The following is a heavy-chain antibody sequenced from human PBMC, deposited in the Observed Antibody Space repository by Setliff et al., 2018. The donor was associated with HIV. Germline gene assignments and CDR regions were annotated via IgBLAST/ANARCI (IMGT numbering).Heavy chain of an antibody. V-gene: IGHV5-51*01. J-gene: IGHJ3*02. D-gene: IGHD1-26*01. Sequence: GESLKISCKGSGYSFTSYWIGWVRQMPGKGLEWVGIIYPGDSDTRYSPSFQGQVTISADKSISTAYLQWSSLKASDTAMFYCARPRRPYSGSYYDGFDIWGQGTMVTVSS. CDR1: GYSFTSYW. CDR3: ARPRRPYSGSYYDGFDI. CDR2: IYPGDSDT.